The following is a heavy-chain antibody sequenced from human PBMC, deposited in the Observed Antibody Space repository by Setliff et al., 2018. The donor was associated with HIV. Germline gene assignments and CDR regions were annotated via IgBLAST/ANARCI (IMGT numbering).Heavy chain of an antibody. D-gene: IGHD6-19*01. CDR2: IYHSGNT. CDR3: ARRRGQKATGWYYFAF. CDR1: GGPIPSNTYL. V-gene: IGHV4-39*01. Sequence: LSLTCSVPGGPIPSNTYLWDWIRQAPGKGLEWIGSIYHSGNTYYNPSLKRRVPISVDTSKRQFSLKLTSVTAGDSALYYCARRRGQKATGWYYFAFWGQGARGTAPQ. J-gene: IGHJ4*02.